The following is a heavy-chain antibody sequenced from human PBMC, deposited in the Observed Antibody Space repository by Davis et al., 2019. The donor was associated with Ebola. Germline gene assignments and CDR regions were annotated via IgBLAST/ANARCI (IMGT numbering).Heavy chain of an antibody. D-gene: IGHD4-17*01. J-gene: IGHJ6*02. Sequence: GESLKISCAASGFTVSSNYMSWVRQAPGKGLEWVSVIYSGGSTYYADSVKGRFTISRDNSKNTLYLQMNSLRAEDTAVYYCAREKVEGDYDLSYGMDVWGQGTTVTVSS. CDR2: IYSGGST. CDR1: GFTVSSNY. CDR3: AREKVEGDYDLSYGMDV. V-gene: IGHV3-66*01.